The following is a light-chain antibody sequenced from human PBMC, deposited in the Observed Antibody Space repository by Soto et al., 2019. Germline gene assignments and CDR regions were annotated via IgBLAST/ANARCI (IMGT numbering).Light chain of an antibody. Sequence: EIVMTQSPATLSVSPGERATLSCRASQSVSSKLAWYQQKPGQAPSLLIYAASTRATGIPARFSGSGSGTEFSLTISSLQSEDFAVYYCQHYYDWPRTFGQGTKVEIK. V-gene: IGKV3-15*01. CDR2: AAS. J-gene: IGKJ1*01. CDR3: QHYYDWPRT. CDR1: QSVSSK.